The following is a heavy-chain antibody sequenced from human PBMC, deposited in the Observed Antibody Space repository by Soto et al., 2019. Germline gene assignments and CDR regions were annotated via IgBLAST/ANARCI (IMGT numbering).Heavy chain of an antibody. CDR1: GDSITGSY. D-gene: IGHD1-26*01. J-gene: IGHJ4*02. V-gene: IGHV4-59*01. Sequence: PSETLSLTCTVSGDSITGSYWSWIRQPPGKTLKWIGYIYHSGTTTYNPSLKSRVSISVDTSKNQFSLRLTSVIAADTAVYYCARDMPYAAGSLAGCDYWGQGILVTVSS. CDR2: IYHSGTT. CDR3: ARDMPYAAGSLAGCDY.